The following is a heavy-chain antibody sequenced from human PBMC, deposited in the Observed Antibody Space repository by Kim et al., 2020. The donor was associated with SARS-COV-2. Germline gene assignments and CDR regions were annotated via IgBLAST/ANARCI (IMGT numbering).Heavy chain of an antibody. J-gene: IGHJ6*02. CDR2: VYYSGST. CDR3: ARETRGWDYDSSGSIGSYYYYGMDV. Sequence: SETLSLTCTVSGGSISSGGYYWSWIRQHPGKGLEWIGYVYYSGSTYYNPSLKSRVTISVDTSKNQFSLKLSSVTAADTAVYYCARETRGWDYDSSGSIGSYYYYGMDVWGQGTTVTVSS. V-gene: IGHV4-31*03. D-gene: IGHD3-22*01. CDR1: GGSISSGGYY.